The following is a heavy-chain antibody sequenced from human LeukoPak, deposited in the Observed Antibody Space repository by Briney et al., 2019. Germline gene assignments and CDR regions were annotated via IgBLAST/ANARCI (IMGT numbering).Heavy chain of an antibody. V-gene: IGHV4-59*01. Sequence: SETLSLTCSVSGGSISGYYWSWIRQPPGKGLESIGYIYYTGSTDYNPSLKSRVTISVDTSKNQFSLKLSSVTAADTAVYYCEGGDYDSSGYYRDYWGQGTLVTVSS. CDR2: IYYTGST. D-gene: IGHD3-22*01. CDR3: EGGDYDSSGYYRDY. J-gene: IGHJ4*02. CDR1: GGSISGYY.